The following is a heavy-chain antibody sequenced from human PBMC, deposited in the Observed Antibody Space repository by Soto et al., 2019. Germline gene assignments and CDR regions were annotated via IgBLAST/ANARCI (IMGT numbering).Heavy chain of an antibody. Sequence: QVQLVESGGGVVQPGRSLRLSCAASGFTFSSYGMHWVRQAPGKGLEWVAVISYDGSNKYYADSVKGRFTISRDNSKNTLYLQMNSLRAEDTAVYYCAKDRDVTKNGGALGYWGQGTLVTVSS. CDR3: AKDRDVTKNGGALGY. CDR2: ISYDGSNK. J-gene: IGHJ4*02. V-gene: IGHV3-30*18. D-gene: IGHD2-2*01. CDR1: GFTFSSYG.